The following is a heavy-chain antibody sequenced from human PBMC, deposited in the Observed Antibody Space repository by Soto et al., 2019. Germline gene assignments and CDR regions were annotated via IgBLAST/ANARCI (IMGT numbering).Heavy chain of an antibody. CDR1: GASISGFY. CDR2: IYATGTT. Sequence: SETLSLTCTVSGASISGFYWSWIRKSAGKGLEWIGRIYATGTTDYNPSLKSRVMMSVDTSKKQFSLKLRSVTAADTAVYYRVRDGTTTLRDWFDPWGQGISVTVSS. D-gene: IGHD1-1*01. V-gene: IGHV4-4*07. J-gene: IGHJ5*02. CDR3: VRDGTTTLRDWFDP.